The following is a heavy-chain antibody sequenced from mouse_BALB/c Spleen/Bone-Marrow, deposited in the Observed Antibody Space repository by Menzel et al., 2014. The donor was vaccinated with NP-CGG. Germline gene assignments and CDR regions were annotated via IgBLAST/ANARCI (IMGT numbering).Heavy chain of an antibody. V-gene: IGHV5-17*02. CDR2: ISSGSSTI. CDR1: GFTFSSFG. J-gene: IGHJ2*01. Sequence: DVQLVESGGGLVQPGGSRKLSCAASGFTFSSFGMHWVRQAPEKGLEWVAYISSGSSTIYYADTVMGRFTISRDNPKNTLFLQMTSLRSEDTAMYYCARSGSSSGYFDYWGQGTTLIVSS. CDR3: ARSGSSSGYFDY. D-gene: IGHD1-1*01.